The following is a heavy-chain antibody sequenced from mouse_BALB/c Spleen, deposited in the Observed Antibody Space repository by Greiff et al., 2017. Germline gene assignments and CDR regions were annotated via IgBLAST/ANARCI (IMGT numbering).Heavy chain of an antibody. J-gene: IGHJ3*01. CDR2: INPSTGYT. Sequence: VQLQQSGAERAKPGASVKMSGKASGYTFTSYWMHWVKQRPGQGLEWIGYINPSTGYTEYNQKFKDKATLTADKSSSTAYMQLSSLTSEDSAVYYCAKTARATWFAYWGQGTLVTVSA. V-gene: IGHV1-7*01. D-gene: IGHD3-2*01. CDR3: AKTARATWFAY. CDR1: GYTFTSYW.